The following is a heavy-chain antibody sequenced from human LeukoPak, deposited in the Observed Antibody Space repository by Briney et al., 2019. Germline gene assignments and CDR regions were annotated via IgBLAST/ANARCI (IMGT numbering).Heavy chain of an antibody. CDR1: GFTFSSYW. J-gene: IGHJ4*02. D-gene: IGHD3-10*01. Sequence: GGSLRLSCAASGFTFSSYWMSWVRQAPGKGLEWVANIKQDGSEKYYVDSVKGRFTISRDNAKNSLYLQMNSLRAEDTAVYYCARVQTSGRVRRYYFDYWGQGTLVTVSS. V-gene: IGHV3-7*01. CDR2: IKQDGSEK. CDR3: ARVQTSGRVRRYYFDY.